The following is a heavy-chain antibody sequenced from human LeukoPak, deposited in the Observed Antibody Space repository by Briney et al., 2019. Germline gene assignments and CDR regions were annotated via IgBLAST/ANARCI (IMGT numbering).Heavy chain of an antibody. V-gene: IGHV1-8*01. CDR1: GYTLTSYD. Sequence: GASVKVSCKASGYTLTSYDINWVRQATGQGLEWMGWMNPNSGNTGYAQKFQGRVTMTRNTSISTAYMELSSLRSEDTAVYYCARLDILTGYSSDYWGQGTLVTVSS. CDR3: ARLDILTGYSSDY. CDR2: MNPNSGNT. D-gene: IGHD3-9*01. J-gene: IGHJ4*02.